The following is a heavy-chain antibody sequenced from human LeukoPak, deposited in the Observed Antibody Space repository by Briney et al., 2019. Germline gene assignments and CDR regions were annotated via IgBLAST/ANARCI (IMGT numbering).Heavy chain of an antibody. CDR3: ARDYSDGHNRRDAFDL. J-gene: IGHJ3*01. D-gene: IGHD5-18*01. Sequence: ASVKVSCKASGYSFSDFHIHWVRQAPGQGLEWMGWTNPKSGATTYSERFRGRGTMTRDTSLNTVYLELASLYSDDTAVFYCARDYSDGHNRRDAFDLWGQGTTLIVSS. V-gene: IGHV1-2*02. CDR1: GYSFSDFH. CDR2: TNPKSGAT.